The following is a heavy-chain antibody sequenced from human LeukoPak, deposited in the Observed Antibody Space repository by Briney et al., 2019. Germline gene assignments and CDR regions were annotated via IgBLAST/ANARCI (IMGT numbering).Heavy chain of an antibody. D-gene: IGHD3-9*01. CDR3: ARHGVLRYIDD. CDR1: GFTVSSNY. V-gene: IGHV3-53*01. Sequence: GGSLRLSCAASGFTVSSNYVSWVRQAPGKGLEWVSVIHSDGKTYYADPVKGRFTISRDSSQNTLYLQMNSLRAEDAAVYYCARHGVLRYIDDWGQGTLVTVSS. J-gene: IGHJ4*02. CDR2: IHSDGKT.